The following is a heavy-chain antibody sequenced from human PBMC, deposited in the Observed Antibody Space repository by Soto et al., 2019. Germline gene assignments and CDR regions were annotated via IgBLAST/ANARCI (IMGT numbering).Heavy chain of an antibody. V-gene: IGHV3-53*01. CDR2: LYDVDGS. CDR3: ATWHEREHAYDV. CDR1: GLTISGKKY. D-gene: IGHD1-1*01. J-gene: IGHJ3*01. Sequence: GGSLRLSCAAFGLTISGKKYVAWVRQAPGKGLEWVSGLYDVDGSFYADSVRGRFTTSSDSSKTTVYLQMNDLRPDDTAVYYCATWHEREHAYDVWGQGTTVTVSS.